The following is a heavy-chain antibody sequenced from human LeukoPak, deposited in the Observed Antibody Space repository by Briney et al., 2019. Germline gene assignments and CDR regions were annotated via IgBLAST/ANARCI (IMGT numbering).Heavy chain of an antibody. CDR2: IIPIFGTA. CDR1: GGTFTSYA. D-gene: IGHD3-22*01. V-gene: IGHV1-69*05. J-gene: IGHJ4*02. CDR3: ARSAVVTLYYFDY. Sequence: PSVKVSCKASGGTFTSYAISWVRQAPGQGLEWMGGIIPIFGTANYAQKFQGRVTITTDESTSTAYMELSSLRSEDTAVYYCARSAVVTLYYFDYWGQGTLVTVSS.